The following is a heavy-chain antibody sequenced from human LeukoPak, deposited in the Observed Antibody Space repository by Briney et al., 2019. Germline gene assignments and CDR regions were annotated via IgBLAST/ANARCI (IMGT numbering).Heavy chain of an antibody. D-gene: IGHD3-3*01. Sequence: LPGKSLRLSCVASGFTFSSDAMHWVRQAPGKGLEWVAFIAFDGSKIYYADSVKGRFTISRDNSKNTLYLQMNSLKAEDTAVYYCAKDFATRFCADSWGQGTPVTVSS. CDR3: AKDFATRFCADS. CDR2: IAFDGSKI. V-gene: IGHV3-30*18. J-gene: IGHJ4*02. CDR1: GFTFSSDA.